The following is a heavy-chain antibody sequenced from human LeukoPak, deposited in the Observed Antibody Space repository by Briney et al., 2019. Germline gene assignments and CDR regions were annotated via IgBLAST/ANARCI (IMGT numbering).Heavy chain of an antibody. CDR2: IYYSGST. Sequence: SETLSLTCTVSGGSISSGGYYWSWIRQHPGKGLEWIGYIYYSGSTYYNPSLKSRVTISVDTSKNQFSLKLSSVTAADTAVYYCATVGNYYDSSGYYVYWGQGTLVTVSS. D-gene: IGHD3-22*01. J-gene: IGHJ4*02. V-gene: IGHV4-31*03. CDR1: GGSISSGGYY. CDR3: ATVGNYYDSSGYYVY.